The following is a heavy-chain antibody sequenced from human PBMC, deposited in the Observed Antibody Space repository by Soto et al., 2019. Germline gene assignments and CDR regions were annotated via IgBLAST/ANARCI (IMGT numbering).Heavy chain of an antibody. V-gene: IGHV1-69*01. CDR1: GGTFSSYA. CDR2: LIPVFVTI. J-gene: IGHJ4*02. CDR3: AAKSGFPYYFDH. Sequence: QVQLVQSGAEVKKPGSSVKVSCKTSGGTFSSYAINWVRQVPGQGLEWMGGLIPVFVTINYAKKFQDRVKITADESTSTVYMESNSLRSEDTAVYFCAAKSGFPYYFDHWGQGTPVTVSS. D-gene: IGHD3-3*01.